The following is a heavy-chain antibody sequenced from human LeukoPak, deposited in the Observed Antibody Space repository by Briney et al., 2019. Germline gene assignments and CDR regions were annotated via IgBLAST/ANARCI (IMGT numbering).Heavy chain of an antibody. CDR1: GYSISSGYY. J-gene: IGHJ4*02. CDR3: VGEGDTSMITGTDY. CDR2: INHSGST. V-gene: IGHV4-38-2*02. D-gene: IGHD5-18*01. Sequence: KTSETLSLTCTVSGYSISSGYYWGWIRQPPGKGLEWIGSINHSGSTYYNPSLKSRVTISVDTSKNHFSLKLGSVTAADTAVYYCVGEGDTSMITGTDYWGQGTLVTVSS.